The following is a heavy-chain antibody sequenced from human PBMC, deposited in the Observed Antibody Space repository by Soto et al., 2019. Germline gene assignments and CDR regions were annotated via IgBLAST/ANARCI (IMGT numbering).Heavy chain of an antibody. CDR3: GFGRTGELLTYFDH. CDR1: GFTIGNYA. D-gene: IGHD3-16*01. J-gene: IGHJ4*02. CDR2: IYYDGSNR. V-gene: IGHV3-33*01. Sequence: GGPQRHCCTASGFTIGNYAMHRVRQAQGKGLEWVAVIYYDGSNRYYGDAVKGRFTISRDNSKSTLYLQMNSLRAEDTALYYCGFGRTGELLTYFDHWGQGSLGTVS.